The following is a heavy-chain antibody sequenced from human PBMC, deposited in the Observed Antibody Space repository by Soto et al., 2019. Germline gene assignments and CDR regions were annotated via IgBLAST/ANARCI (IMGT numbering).Heavy chain of an antibody. D-gene: IGHD2-15*01. CDR2: IDPSDSHT. V-gene: IGHV5-10-1*01. J-gene: IGHJ4*02. CDR3: ASGRWNLHFHY. Sequence: PGASLKISCEGSGYIFTNQWINWVRQVPGKGLEWMGNIDPSDSHTNYSPSFQGHVTISIDKSIRTAYLQWTRLKASDTAIYYCASGRWNLHFHYWGQGSLVTVSS. CDR1: GYIFTNQW.